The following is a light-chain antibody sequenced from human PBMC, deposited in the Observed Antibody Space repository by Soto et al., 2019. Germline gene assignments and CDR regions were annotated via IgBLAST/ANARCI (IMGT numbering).Light chain of an antibody. CDR2: KAS. J-gene: IGKJ2*01. CDR1: ESITTW. CDR3: QQYNVYPYT. Sequence: DIQMTQSPSTLAASVGDRVTITCRASESITTWLAWYQQRPGKAPNLLIYKASSLQSGVYSRFSGSGSGTEFTLIISSLQPDDSATYYCQQYNVYPYTFGQGTKVQI. V-gene: IGKV1-5*03.